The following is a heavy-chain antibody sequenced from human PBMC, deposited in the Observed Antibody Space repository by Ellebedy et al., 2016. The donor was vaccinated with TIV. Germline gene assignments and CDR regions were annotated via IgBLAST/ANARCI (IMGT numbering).Heavy chain of an antibody. J-gene: IGHJ4*02. V-gene: IGHV1-8*01. Sequence: ASVKVSCKASGYTFTSYDINWVRQATGQGLEWMGWMNPNSGNTGYAQKFQGRVTITADESTSTAYMELSSLRSEDTAVYYCARLTPIAALGLWGQGTLVTVSS. D-gene: IGHD6-13*01. CDR2: MNPNSGNT. CDR3: ARLTPIAALGL. CDR1: GYTFTSYD.